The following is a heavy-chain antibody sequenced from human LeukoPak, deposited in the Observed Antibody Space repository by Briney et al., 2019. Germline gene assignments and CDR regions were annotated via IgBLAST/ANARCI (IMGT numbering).Heavy chain of an antibody. CDR3: ARDQGDWNYPNSHYGMDV. Sequence: ASVKVSCEASGYTFSSYAISWVRQAPGQGLEWMGWISGYNGNTKYAQKLQDRVTMTTDTSTSTAYMELRSLRSDDTAVYYCARDQGDWNYPNSHYGMDVWGQGTTVTVSS. CDR2: ISGYNGNT. J-gene: IGHJ6*02. V-gene: IGHV1-18*01. D-gene: IGHD1-7*01. CDR1: GYTFSSYA.